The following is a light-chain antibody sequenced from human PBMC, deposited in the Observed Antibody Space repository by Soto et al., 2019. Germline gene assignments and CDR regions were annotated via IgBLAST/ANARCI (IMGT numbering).Light chain of an antibody. CDR3: QQRSNWPPIT. Sequence: DIQMTQSPSSLSASVGDRVTITCRASQGISTYLNWYQQKPGKAPKLLIYAASSLQSGVPSRFSGSGSGTDFTLTISSLEPEDFAVYYCQQRSNWPPITFGQGTRLEI. V-gene: IGKV1-39*01. J-gene: IGKJ5*01. CDR1: QGISTY. CDR2: AAS.